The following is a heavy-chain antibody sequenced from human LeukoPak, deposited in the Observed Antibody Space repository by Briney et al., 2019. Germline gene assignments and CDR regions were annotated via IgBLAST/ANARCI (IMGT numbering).Heavy chain of an antibody. J-gene: IGHJ3*02. V-gene: IGHV4-39*01. CDR3: ARHEADYYDSSGYYYGAFDI. CDR1: GGSISSSSYY. Sequence: SETLSLTCTVSGGSISSSSYYWGWIRQPPGKGLEWIGSIYYSGSTYYNPSLKSRVTISVDTSKNQFSLKLSSVTAADTAVYYCARHEADYYDSSGYYYGAFDIWGQGTMVTVSS. CDR2: IYYSGST. D-gene: IGHD3-22*01.